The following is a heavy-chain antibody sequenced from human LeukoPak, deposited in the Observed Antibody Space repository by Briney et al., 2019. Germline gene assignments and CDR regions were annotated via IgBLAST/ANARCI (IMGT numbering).Heavy chain of an antibody. CDR1: GYTFTGYY. CDR3: VRDLTGGSGD. D-gene: IGHD6-19*01. Sequence: GASVKVSCKASGYTFTGYYMHWVRQAPGQGLEWMGWINPNSGGTNYAQKFQGRVTMTRDTSISTAYMELSGLQSDDTAVYYCVRDLTGGSGDWGQGTLVTVSS. CDR2: INPNSGGT. J-gene: IGHJ4*02. V-gene: IGHV1-2*02.